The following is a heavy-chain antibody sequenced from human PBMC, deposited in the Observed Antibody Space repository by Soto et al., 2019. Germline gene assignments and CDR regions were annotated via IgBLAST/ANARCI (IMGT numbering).Heavy chain of an antibody. D-gene: IGHD3-16*02. J-gene: IGHJ6*02. CDR2: ISFDGGNQ. CDR1: GLTFSSFD. V-gene: IGHV3-30*03. CDR3: ARDGNDYVWGSYRSFADV. Sequence: PGGSLRLSCAASGLTFSSFDMHWVRQTPGKGLEWVALISFDGGNQDYADSVKGRFTISRDNSKNTLYLQMNSLRAEDTAVYYCARDGNDYVWGSYRSFADVWGQGTTVTVSS.